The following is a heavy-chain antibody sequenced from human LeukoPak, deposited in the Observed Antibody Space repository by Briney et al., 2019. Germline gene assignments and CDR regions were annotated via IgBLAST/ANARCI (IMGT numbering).Heavy chain of an antibody. D-gene: IGHD4-17*01. V-gene: IGHV3-66*01. CDR2: IYSGGTT. Sequence: GGSLRLSCAASEFTVSSSYMNWVRQAPGKGLEWVSVIYSGGTTYYADSVKGRFTISRDNSKNTLYLQMNSLRAEDTAVYYCARSYGAGYMDVWGKGTTVTISS. CDR3: ARSYGAGYMDV. CDR1: EFTVSSSY. J-gene: IGHJ6*03.